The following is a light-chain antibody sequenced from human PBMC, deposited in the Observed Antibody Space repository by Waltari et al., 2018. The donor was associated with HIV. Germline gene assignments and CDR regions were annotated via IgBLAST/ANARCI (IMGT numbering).Light chain of an antibody. Sequence: EIVLTQSPATLSLSPGESATLSCRASQSVSRYVAWYQQKPGQSPRLLIYAASNRAPGIPARFSAGGSGTDFTLTISSLEPEDFAVYYCQQRSNWLMYSFGPGMKLEIK. CDR2: AAS. V-gene: IGKV3-11*01. CDR1: QSVSRY. CDR3: QQRSNWLMYS. J-gene: IGKJ2*03.